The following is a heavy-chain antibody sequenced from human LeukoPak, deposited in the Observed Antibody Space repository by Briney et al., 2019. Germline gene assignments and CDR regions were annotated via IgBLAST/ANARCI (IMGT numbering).Heavy chain of an antibody. CDR3: ARAPTPIIAVAGSFDY. D-gene: IGHD6-19*01. CDR2: TYYRSKWYN. J-gene: IGHJ4*02. Sequence: SQTLSLTCAISGDSVSNNSAAWNWIRQSPSRGLEWLGRTYYRSKWYNDYAVSVKSRITINPDTSKNQFSLQVNSVTPEDTAVYYCARAPTPIIAVAGSFDYWGQGTLVAVSS. V-gene: IGHV6-1*01. CDR1: GDSVSNNSAA.